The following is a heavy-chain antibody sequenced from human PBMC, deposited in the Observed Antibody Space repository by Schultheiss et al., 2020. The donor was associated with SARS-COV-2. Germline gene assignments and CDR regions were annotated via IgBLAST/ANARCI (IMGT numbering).Heavy chain of an antibody. Sequence: GGSLRLSCAASGFTFSSYAMSWVRQAPGKGLEWVAVISYDGSNKYYADSVKGRFTISRENAKNSLYLQMNSLRDEDTAVYYCARSDLPKYYYYMDVWGKGTTVTVSS. CDR2: ISYDGSNK. CDR3: ARSDLPKYYYYMDV. D-gene: IGHD3-3*01. V-gene: IGHV3-30-3*01. J-gene: IGHJ6*03. CDR1: GFTFSSYA.